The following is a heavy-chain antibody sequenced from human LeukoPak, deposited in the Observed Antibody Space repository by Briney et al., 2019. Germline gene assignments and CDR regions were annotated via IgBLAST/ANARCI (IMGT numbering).Heavy chain of an antibody. J-gene: IGHJ4*02. Sequence: PGGSLRLSCAVSGFTVSRNYVSWVRQAPGKGLEWVSVLYSGGNTYYADSVKGRFIISRDNSKNTLYLQMNSLRAEDAAVYYCAKDWDPGYYDSSGSYPDYWGQGTLVTVSS. CDR2: LYSGGNT. CDR3: AKDWDPGYYDSSGSYPDY. V-gene: IGHV3-53*05. D-gene: IGHD3-22*01. CDR1: GFTVSRNY.